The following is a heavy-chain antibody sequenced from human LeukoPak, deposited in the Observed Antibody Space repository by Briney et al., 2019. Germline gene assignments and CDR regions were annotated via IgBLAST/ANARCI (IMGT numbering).Heavy chain of an antibody. D-gene: IGHD6-19*01. CDR1: GFTVSSNY. Sequence: PGGSLRLSCAASGFTVSSNYMSWVRQAPGKGLEWVSVIYSGGSTYYADSVKGRFTISRDNSKNTLYLQMNSLRAEDTAVYYCARDHVAVAGTEDYWGQGTLVTVSS. J-gene: IGHJ4*02. V-gene: IGHV3-66*01. CDR3: ARDHVAVAGTEDY. CDR2: IYSGGST.